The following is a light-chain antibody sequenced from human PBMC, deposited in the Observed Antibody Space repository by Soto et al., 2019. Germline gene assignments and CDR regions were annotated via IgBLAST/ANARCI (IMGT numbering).Light chain of an antibody. Sequence: QSVLTQPPSVSGAPGQRVTISCTGSSSNIGAGYDVHWYQQLPGTAPKLLIYGNSNRPSGVPDRFSGSKSGTSASLAITGLQAEDEADYYCQSYDSPDVVFGGGTKVTVL. V-gene: IGLV1-40*01. CDR2: GNS. CDR1: SSNIGAGYD. CDR3: QSYDSPDVV. J-gene: IGLJ2*01.